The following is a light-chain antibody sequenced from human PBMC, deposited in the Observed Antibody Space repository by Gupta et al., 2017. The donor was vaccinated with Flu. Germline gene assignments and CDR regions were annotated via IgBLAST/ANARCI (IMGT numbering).Light chain of an antibody. J-gene: IGLJ3*02. Sequence: YELTQAPSVLVSPGQTSAITCSGDVLTEAYVYWYHQKPGQDPALVMFKDSKRPSGIPDRFTGSTSAKTATLDISGVQAEDEADYYCQTADSDYNWIFGGGTKLTV. CDR1: VLTEAY. V-gene: IGLV3-25*03. CDR3: QTADSDYNWI. CDR2: KDS.